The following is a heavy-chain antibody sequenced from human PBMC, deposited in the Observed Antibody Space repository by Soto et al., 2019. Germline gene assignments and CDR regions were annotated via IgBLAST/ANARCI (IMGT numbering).Heavy chain of an antibody. J-gene: IGHJ4*02. Sequence: SETLSLTCTVSSGSFSNYYWSWIRQPPGKGLEWIGYTSYAVGTHYNPSLKSRVTISLDTSKDQFSLRLSSVTAADTAVYYCVRYINSWSYFDYWGQGIRVTVSS. CDR2: TSYAVGT. CDR3: VRYINSWSYFDY. D-gene: IGHD6-19*01. V-gene: IGHV4-59*01. CDR1: SGSFSNYY.